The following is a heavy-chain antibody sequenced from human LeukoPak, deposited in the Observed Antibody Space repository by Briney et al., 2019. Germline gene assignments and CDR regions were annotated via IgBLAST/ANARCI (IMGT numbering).Heavy chain of an antibody. J-gene: IGHJ4*02. V-gene: IGHV3-23*01. CDR2: ISIKGDRT. CDR3: AKKGTVVTPGLYFDY. D-gene: IGHD4-23*01. CDR1: GFTFNNYT. Sequence: GGSLRLSCAASGFTFNNYTMSWVRQAPGKGLEWVSTISIKGDRTYCVDSVKGRFTISRDNSNSTMFLQMNSLGAEDTAIYYCAKKGTVVTPGLYFDYWGQGILVTVSS.